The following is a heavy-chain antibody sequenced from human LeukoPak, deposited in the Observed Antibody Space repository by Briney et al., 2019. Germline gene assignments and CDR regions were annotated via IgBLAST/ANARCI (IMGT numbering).Heavy chain of an antibody. D-gene: IGHD1-14*01. J-gene: IGHJ4*02. CDR2: INQGGSDK. CDR1: GFTFSGHW. CDR3: TRDRSRAEDD. Sequence: GGSLRLSRAASGFTFSGHWMSWVRQAPGKGLEWVANINQGGSDKYYVDSVKGRFTISRDNANNLLYLQMNSLRGEDTAVYYCTRDRSRAEDDWGQGALVTVSS. V-gene: IGHV3-7*01.